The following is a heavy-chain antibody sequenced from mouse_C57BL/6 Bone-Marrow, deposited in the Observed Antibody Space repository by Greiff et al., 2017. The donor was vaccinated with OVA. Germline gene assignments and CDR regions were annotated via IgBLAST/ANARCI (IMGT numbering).Heavy chain of an antibody. Sequence: QVQLKQSGAELVKPGASVKMSCKASGYTFTSYWITWVKQRPGPGLEWIGDIYPGRGSTNYNEKFKSKATLTVDTSSSTAYMQLSSLTSEDSAVYYCARRGTYYYGSPWFAYWGQGTLVTVSA. CDR1: GYTFTSYW. CDR3: ARRGTYYYGSPWFAY. CDR2: IYPGRGST. D-gene: IGHD1-1*01. V-gene: IGHV1-55*01. J-gene: IGHJ3*01.